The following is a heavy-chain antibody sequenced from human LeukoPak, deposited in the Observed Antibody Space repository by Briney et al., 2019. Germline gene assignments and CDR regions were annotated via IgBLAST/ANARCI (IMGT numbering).Heavy chain of an antibody. D-gene: IGHD3-22*01. Sequence: GESLQISCQGSGYTFTSYWIGWVRQMPGKGLEWMGIIYPGDSDTRYSPSFQGQVTISVDKSISTAYLQWSSLKASDTAMYYCARIPFYYDSSSYSALDYWGQGTLVTVSS. CDR2: IYPGDSDT. J-gene: IGHJ4*02. V-gene: IGHV5-51*01. CDR1: GYTFTSYW. CDR3: ARIPFYYDSSSYSALDY.